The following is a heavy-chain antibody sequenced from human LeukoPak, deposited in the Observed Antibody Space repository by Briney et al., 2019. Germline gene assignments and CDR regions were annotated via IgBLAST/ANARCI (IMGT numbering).Heavy chain of an antibody. V-gene: IGHV4-30-2*01. D-gene: IGHD3-3*01. CDR1: GGSISSGGYY. J-gene: IGHJ3*02. CDR3: ARAGYDFWSAAFDI. Sequence: SETLSLTCTVSGGSISSGGYYWSWIRQPPGKGLEWIGYIYHNGSTYYNPSLKSRVTISVDTSKSQFSLNLTSVTAADTAVYYCARAGYDFWSAAFDIWGQGTLVTFSS. CDR2: IYHNGST.